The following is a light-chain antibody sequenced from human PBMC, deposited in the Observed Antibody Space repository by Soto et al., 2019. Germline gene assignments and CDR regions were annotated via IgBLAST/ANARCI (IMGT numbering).Light chain of an antibody. Sequence: AFQVTQSPTSLSASVGDRVTITCRATQGYRSDLAWYQQKPGKAPKLLIFDVSSLESGVPSRFSGSGSGTEFTLTISSLQPDDFATYYCQQYSTYATFGQGTKVDI. J-gene: IGKJ1*01. CDR3: QQYSTYAT. CDR2: DVS. CDR1: QGYRSD. V-gene: IGKV1-13*02.